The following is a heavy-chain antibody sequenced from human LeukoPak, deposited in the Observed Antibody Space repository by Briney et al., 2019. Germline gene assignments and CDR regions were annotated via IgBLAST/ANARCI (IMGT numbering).Heavy chain of an antibody. V-gene: IGHV3-23*01. J-gene: IGHJ3*02. Sequence: GGSLRLSCAASGFTFSSYAMSWVRQAPGKGLEWVAVISGSGGGTYYADSVKGRFTISRDNAKSSLYLQMNSLRAEDTAVYYCARDGIVATIFAAFDIWGQGTMVTVSS. D-gene: IGHD3-10*02. CDR2: ISGSGGGT. CDR3: ARDGIVATIFAAFDI. CDR1: GFTFSSYA.